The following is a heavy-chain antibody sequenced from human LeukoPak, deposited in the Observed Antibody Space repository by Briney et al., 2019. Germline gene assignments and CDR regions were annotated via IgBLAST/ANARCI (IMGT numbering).Heavy chain of an antibody. Sequence: SLRLSCAASGFTFDDYAMHWVRHAPGKGLEWVSGISWNSGSIGYADSVKGRFTISRDNAKNSLYLQMNSLRAEDTAVYYCARPRDGYNSYFDYWGQGTLVTVSS. V-gene: IGHV3-9*01. CDR3: ARPRDGYNSYFDY. D-gene: IGHD5-24*01. CDR1: GFTFDDYA. J-gene: IGHJ4*02. CDR2: ISWNSGSI.